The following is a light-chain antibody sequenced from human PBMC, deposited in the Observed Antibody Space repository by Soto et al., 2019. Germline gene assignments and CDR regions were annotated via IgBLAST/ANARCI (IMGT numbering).Light chain of an antibody. CDR3: QPYDSSLGGGV. CDR1: SSNIGAGYD. J-gene: IGLJ3*02. CDR2: GNS. Sequence: QSVLTQPPSVSGAPGQRVTISCTGSSSNIGAGYDVHWYQQLPGTAPKLLIYGNSNRPSGVPDRFSGSKSGTSASLAITGLQAEDEADYYCQPYDSSLGGGVFGGGTKVTVL. V-gene: IGLV1-40*01.